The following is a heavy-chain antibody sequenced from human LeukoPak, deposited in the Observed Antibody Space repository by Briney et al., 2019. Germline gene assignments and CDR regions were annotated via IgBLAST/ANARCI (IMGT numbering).Heavy chain of an antibody. CDR1: GFTFSSYW. V-gene: IGHV3-7*01. J-gene: IGHJ4*02. Sequence: GGSLRLSCAASGFTFSSYWISWVRQAPGKGLEWVANTKQDGSEKYYVDSVKGRFTISRDNAKNSLYLQMNSLRAEDTAVYYCARAPSDYWGQGTLVTVSS. CDR2: TKQDGSEK. CDR3: ARAPSDY.